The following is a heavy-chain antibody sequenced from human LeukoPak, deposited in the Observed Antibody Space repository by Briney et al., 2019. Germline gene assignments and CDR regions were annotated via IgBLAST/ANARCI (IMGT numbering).Heavy chain of an antibody. CDR3: AQGSGGSCCDAFDI. D-gene: IGHD2-15*01. V-gene: IGHV1-69*02. Sequence: ASVKVSCKASGGTFSSYTISWVRQAPGQGLEWMGRIIPILGIANYAQKFRGRVTITADKSTSTAYMELSSLRSEDTAVYYCAQGSGGSCCDAFDIWGQGTMVTVSS. CDR2: IIPILGIA. CDR1: GGTFSSYT. J-gene: IGHJ3*02.